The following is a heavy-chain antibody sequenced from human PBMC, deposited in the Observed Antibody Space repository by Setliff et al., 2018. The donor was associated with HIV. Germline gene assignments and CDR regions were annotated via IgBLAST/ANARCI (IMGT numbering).Heavy chain of an antibody. J-gene: IGHJ4*02. V-gene: IGHV5-51*01. CDR1: GYSFTNYW. CDR3: GRSGKSGELYAY. Sequence: GESLKISCKGSGYSFTNYWVGWVRQMPGRGLEWMGIIYPIDSDTKYSPSFWGRVTISVDKSTNTAYLHWNSLRPADTAMYYCGRSGKSGELYAYWGQGTQVTRLL. CDR2: IYPIDSDT. D-gene: IGHD3-10*01.